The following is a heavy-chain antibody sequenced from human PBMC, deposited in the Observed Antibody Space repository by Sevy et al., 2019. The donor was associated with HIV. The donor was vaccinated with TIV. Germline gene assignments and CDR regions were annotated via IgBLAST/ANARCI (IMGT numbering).Heavy chain of an antibody. J-gene: IGHJ6*02. CDR1: GGSFSSYA. D-gene: IGHD2-2*01. Sequence: ASVKVSCKASGGSFSSYAISWVRQASGQGLEWMGRIIPILGIANYAQKFQGRVTITADKSTSTAYMELSSLRSEDTAVYYCAGSNCSSTSCYYYYYYGMDVWGQGTTVTVSS. CDR2: IIPILGIA. V-gene: IGHV1-69*04. CDR3: AGSNCSSTSCYYYYYYGMDV.